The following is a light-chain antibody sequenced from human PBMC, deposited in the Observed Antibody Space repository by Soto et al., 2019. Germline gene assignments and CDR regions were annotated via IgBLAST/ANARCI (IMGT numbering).Light chain of an antibody. Sequence: EIVLTQSPGTLSLSPGERATLSCRASQSVSSSYLAWYQQNPGQAPRLLIYGASSRATGIPDRFSGSGSGTAFTLTIIRLEPEDFAVYYCQQYGSSLPWTFGQGTKVEIK. J-gene: IGKJ1*01. CDR3: QQYGSSLPWT. CDR1: QSVSSSY. CDR2: GAS. V-gene: IGKV3-20*01.